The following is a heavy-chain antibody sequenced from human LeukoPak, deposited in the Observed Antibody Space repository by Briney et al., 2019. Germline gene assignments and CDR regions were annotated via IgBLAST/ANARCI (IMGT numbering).Heavy chain of an antibody. D-gene: IGHD3-22*01. CDR1: GFTFSDYY. J-gene: IGHJ4*02. CDR3: ARGGTYYYDSSGYYYPFDY. CDR2: IYSGGST. V-gene: IGHV3-66*01. Sequence: GGSLRLSCAASGFTFSDYYMSWIRQAPGKGLEWVSVIYSGGSTYYADSVKGRFTISRDNSKNTLYLQMNSLRAEDTAVYYCARGGTYYYDSSGYYYPFDYWGQGTLVTVSS.